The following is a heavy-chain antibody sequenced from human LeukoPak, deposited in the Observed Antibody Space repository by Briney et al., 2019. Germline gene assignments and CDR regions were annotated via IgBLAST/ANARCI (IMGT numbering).Heavy chain of an antibody. Sequence: GGSLRLCCAASGFTFSNYWMNWVRQATGKGMEWVAIIEKDGSEILYVDSVKGRFTISRDNAKNSLYLQMNSLRAEDTAVYYCAAGAGWLIDWWGQGTLVTVSS. V-gene: IGHV3-7*01. D-gene: IGHD6-19*01. CDR3: AAGAGWLIDW. CDR1: GFTFSNYW. CDR2: IEKDGSEI. J-gene: IGHJ4*02.